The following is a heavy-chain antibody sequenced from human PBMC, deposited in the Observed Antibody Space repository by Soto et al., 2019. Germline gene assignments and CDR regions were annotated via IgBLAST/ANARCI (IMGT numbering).Heavy chain of an antibody. V-gene: IGHV3-53*01. CDR1: GFTVSSNY. CDR2: IYSGGST. CDR3: ARVDGSSGDGYFDS. D-gene: IGHD6-13*01. J-gene: IGHJ4*02. Sequence: EVQLVESGGGLIQPGGSLRLSCAASGFTVSSNYMSWVRQAPGKGLEWVSVIYSGGSTYYADSGKGRFTISRDNSKNTLYLQMNSLRAEDTAVYYCARVDGSSGDGYFDSWGQGTLVTVAS.